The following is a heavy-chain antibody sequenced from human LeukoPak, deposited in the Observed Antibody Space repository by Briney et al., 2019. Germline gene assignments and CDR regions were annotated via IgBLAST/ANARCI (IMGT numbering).Heavy chain of an antibody. J-gene: IGHJ4*02. CDR3: ARVPQWLAFDY. CDR2: IYYSGST. CDR1: GGSISSYY. V-gene: IGHV4-59*01. D-gene: IGHD6-19*01. Sequence: SETLSLTCTVSGGSISSYYWSWIRQPPGKGLEWIGYIYYSGSTNYNPSLKSRVTISVDTSKNQFSLKLSSVTAADTAVYYCARVPQWLAFDYWGQGTLVTVSS.